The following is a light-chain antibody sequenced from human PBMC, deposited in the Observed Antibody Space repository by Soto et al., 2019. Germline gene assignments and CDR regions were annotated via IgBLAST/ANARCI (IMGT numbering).Light chain of an antibody. J-gene: IGKJ1*01. CDR2: DAS. CDR3: QQYNSYWT. V-gene: IGKV1-5*01. Sequence: DIPRTQSPSTLSASVGDRVTIPCRASQTITRWMAWYQQKPGKAPKLLIYDASTLESGVPSRFSGSRSGTEFTLTISSLQPDDFATYYCQQYNSYWTFGQGTKVDI. CDR1: QTITRW.